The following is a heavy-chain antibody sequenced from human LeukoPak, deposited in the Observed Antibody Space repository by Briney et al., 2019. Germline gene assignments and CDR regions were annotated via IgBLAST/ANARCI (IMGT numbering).Heavy chain of an antibody. CDR1: AYSIGSGYY. V-gene: IGHV4-38-2*01. Sequence: SETLSLTCAVSAYSIGSGYYWGWIRQPPGKGLEWIGSFYHSGSTYYNPSLKSRVTISVDTSKNQFSLKLSSVTAADTAVYYCARHDIDSNYPHNWFDPWGQGTLVTVSS. D-gene: IGHD4-11*01. CDR3: ARHDIDSNYPHNWFDP. CDR2: FYHSGST. J-gene: IGHJ5*02.